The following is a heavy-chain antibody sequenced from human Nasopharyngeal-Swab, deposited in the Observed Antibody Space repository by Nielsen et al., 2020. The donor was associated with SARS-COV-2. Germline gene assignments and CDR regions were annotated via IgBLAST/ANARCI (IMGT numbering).Heavy chain of an antibody. V-gene: IGHV4-34*01. CDR2: INHSGST. J-gene: IGHJ4*02. CDR3: ARGYPFFEYSSSYYSDY. Sequence: WIRQPPGKGLEWIGEINHSGSTNYNPSLKSRVTISVDTSKNQFSLKLSSVTAADTAVYYCARGYPFFEYSSSYYSDYWGQGTLVTVSS. D-gene: IGHD6-6*01.